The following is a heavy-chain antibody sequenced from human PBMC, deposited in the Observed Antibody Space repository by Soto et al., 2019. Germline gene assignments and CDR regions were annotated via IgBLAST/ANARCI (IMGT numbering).Heavy chain of an antibody. V-gene: IGHV1-69*13. D-gene: IGHD6-13*01. CDR2: IIPIFGTA. CDR1: GGTFSSYA. J-gene: IGHJ5*02. CDR3: ARGGLQQLVQYWFDP. Sequence: SVKVSCKASGGTFSSYAISWVRQAPGQGLEWMGGIIPIFGTANYAQKFQGRVTITADESTSTAYMELSSLRSENTAVYYCARGGLQQLVQYWFDPWGQGTPVTVSS.